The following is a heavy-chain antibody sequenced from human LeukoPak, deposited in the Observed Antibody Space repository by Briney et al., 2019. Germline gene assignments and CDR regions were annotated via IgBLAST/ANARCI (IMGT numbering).Heavy chain of an antibody. CDR1: GFTFSSYE. Sequence: GGSLRLSCAASGFTFSSYEMNWVRQAPGKGLEWISYSSSSGYTTQYADSAKGRFTISRDNAKNSLYLQMNSLRAEDTAVYYCARELGGSGFDYRGQGTLVTVSS. D-gene: IGHD6-19*01. CDR2: SSSSGYTT. V-gene: IGHV3-48*03. CDR3: ARELGGSGFDY. J-gene: IGHJ4*02.